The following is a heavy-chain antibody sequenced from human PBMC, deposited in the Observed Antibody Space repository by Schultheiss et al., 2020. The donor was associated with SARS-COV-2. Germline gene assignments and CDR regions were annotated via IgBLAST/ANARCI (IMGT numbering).Heavy chain of an antibody. V-gene: IGHV3-30*07. CDR1: GFTFSSYA. CDR3: ARVSPSTIILTGH. Sequence: GGSLRLSCAASGFTFSSYAMSWVRQAPGKGLEWVAVISYDGSNKYYADSVKGRFTISRDNAKNSLFLQMNSLRVEDTAMYYCARVSPSTIILTGHWGQGTLVTVSS. CDR2: ISYDGSNK. J-gene: IGHJ4*02. D-gene: IGHD3-9*01.